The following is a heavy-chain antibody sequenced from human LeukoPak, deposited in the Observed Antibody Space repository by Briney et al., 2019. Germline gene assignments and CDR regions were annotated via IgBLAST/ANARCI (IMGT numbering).Heavy chain of an antibody. J-gene: IGHJ4*02. D-gene: IGHD5-24*01. V-gene: IGHV1-2*02. CDR1: GYTFTGYY. CDR2: INPNSGGT. Sequence: GASVKVSCKASGYTFTGYYMHWVRQAPGQGLEWMGWINPNSGGTNYAQKFQGRVTMTRDTSISTAYMEPSRLRSDDTAVYYCARMGSLRDGYNGDYWGQGTLVTVSS. CDR3: ARMGSLRDGYNGDY.